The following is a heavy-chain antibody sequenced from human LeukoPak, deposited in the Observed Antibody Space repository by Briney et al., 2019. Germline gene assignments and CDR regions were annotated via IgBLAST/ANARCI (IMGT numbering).Heavy chain of an antibody. CDR1: GFSISSYY. V-gene: IGHV4-59*01. CDR2: IYYSGST. D-gene: IGHD6-6*01. CDR3: ARNPRQLVGYYYYYMDV. Sequence: SETLSLTCTVSGFSISSYYWSWIRQPPGKGLEWVGYIYYSGSTNYNPSLKSRVTISVDTSKNQFSLKLSSVTAADTAVYYCARNPRQLVGYYYYYMDVWGKGTTVTVSS. J-gene: IGHJ6*03.